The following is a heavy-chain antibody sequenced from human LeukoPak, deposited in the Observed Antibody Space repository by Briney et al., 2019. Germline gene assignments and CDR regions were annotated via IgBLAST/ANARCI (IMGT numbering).Heavy chain of an antibody. Sequence: TSETLSLTCTVSGGSISSGGYYWSWIRQHPGKGLEWIGYIYYSGSTYYNPSLKSQVTISVDTSKNQFSLKLSSVTAADTAVYYCAREGRITIFGVVTHFFDYWGQGTLVTVSS. J-gene: IGHJ4*02. CDR1: GGSISSGGYY. V-gene: IGHV4-31*01. CDR3: AREGRITIFGVVTHFFDY. CDR2: IYYSGST. D-gene: IGHD3-3*01.